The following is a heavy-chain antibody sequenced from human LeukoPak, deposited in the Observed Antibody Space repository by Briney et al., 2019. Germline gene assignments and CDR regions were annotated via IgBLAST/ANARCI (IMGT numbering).Heavy chain of an antibody. J-gene: IGHJ4*02. D-gene: IGHD3-10*01. CDR3: VKGMGGSGGYYDY. CDR1: GFTFSSYW. CDR2: ISTGGSGL. Sequence: GGSLRLSCAASGFTFSSYWMHWVRQIPGKGLVWVSRISTGGSGLCYADSVKGRFTISRDNARNTLYLQMNSLRAEDTAVYYCVKGMGGSGGYYDYWGQGTLVTVSS. V-gene: IGHV3-74*01.